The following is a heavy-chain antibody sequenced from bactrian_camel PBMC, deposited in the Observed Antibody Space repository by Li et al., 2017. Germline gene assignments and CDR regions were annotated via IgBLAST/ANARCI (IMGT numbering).Heavy chain of an antibody. D-gene: IGHD3*01. J-gene: IGHJ7*01. Sequence: VQLVESGGGLVQPGGSLRLSCAASGFTFETYAMSWVRQAPGKGLEWVSTIDSVLGRTAYADSVKGRFTISGDDAKNTLHLQLNSLKTEDTAMYYCAKDLGPWMVAMGGMDYWGKGTQVTVS. V-gene: IGHV3S42*01. CDR2: IDSVLGRT. CDR1: GFTFETYA.